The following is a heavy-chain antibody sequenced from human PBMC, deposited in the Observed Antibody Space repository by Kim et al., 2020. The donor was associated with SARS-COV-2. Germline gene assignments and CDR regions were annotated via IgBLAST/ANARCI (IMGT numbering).Heavy chain of an antibody. CDR2: INTNTGNP. J-gene: IGHJ4*02. Sequence: ASVKVSCKASGYTFTSYAMNWVRQAPGQGLEWMGWINTNTGNPTYAQGFTGRFVFSLDTSVSTAYLQISSLKAEDTAVYYCARDLDSFGYRGFDYWGQGTLVTVSS. CDR3: ARDLDSFGYRGFDY. D-gene: IGHD5-18*01. V-gene: IGHV7-4-1*02. CDR1: GYTFTSYA.